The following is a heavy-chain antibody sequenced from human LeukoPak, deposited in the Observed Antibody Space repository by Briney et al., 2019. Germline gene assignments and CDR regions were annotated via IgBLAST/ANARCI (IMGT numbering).Heavy chain of an antibody. V-gene: IGHV3-33*01. J-gene: IGHJ4*02. CDR1: GFTFSSYG. Sequence: GGSLRLSCAASGFTFSSYGMHWVRQAPGKGLEWVAVIWYDGSNKYYADSVKGRFTISRDNSKNTLYLQMNSLRAEDTAVYYCARERSDLADYGLLYYFDYWGQGTLVTVSS. CDR3: ARERSDLADYGLLYYFDY. CDR2: IWYDGSNK. D-gene: IGHD4-17*01.